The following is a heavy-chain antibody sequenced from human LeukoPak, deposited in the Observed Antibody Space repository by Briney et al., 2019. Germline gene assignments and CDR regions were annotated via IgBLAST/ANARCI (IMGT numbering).Heavy chain of an antibody. CDR3: ARKREGPTTGIDC. Sequence: SETLSLTCAVSGGSISSSNSYWGWLRQSPGTGLEWIGNIYSSGRTNYNPSLGSRVTISIDTSENQFSLKLSSVTAADTAVYYCARKREGPTTGIDCWGQGTLVTVSS. CDR2: IYSSGRT. V-gene: IGHV4-39*07. CDR1: GGSISSSNSY. D-gene: IGHD1-26*01. J-gene: IGHJ4*02.